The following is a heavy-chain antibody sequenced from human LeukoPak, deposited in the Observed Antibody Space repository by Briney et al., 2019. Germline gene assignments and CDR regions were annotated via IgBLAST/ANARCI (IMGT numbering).Heavy chain of an antibody. CDR2: INHSGST. CDR3: ARGGYSYGSRWFDP. V-gene: IGHV4-34*01. CDR1: GGSFSGYY. Sequence: SETLSLTCAVYGGSFSGYYWSWIRQPPGKGLEWIGEINHSGSTNYNPSLKSRVTIPVATSKNQFCLKLSSVTAADTAVYYCARGGYSYGSRWFDPWGQGTLVTVSS. J-gene: IGHJ5*02. D-gene: IGHD5-18*01.